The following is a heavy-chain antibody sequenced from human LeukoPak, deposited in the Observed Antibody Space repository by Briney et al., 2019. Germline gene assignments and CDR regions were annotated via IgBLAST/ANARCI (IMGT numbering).Heavy chain of an antibody. D-gene: IGHD1-26*01. CDR2: IYYSGST. V-gene: IGHV4-59*08. J-gene: IGHJ4*02. Sequence: SETLSLTCTVSGGSISSYYWSWIRQPPGKGLEWIGYIYYSGSTNYNPSLKSRVTISVDTSKNQFSLKLNSVTAADTAVYYCARRGVGASFDYWGQGTLVTVSS. CDR1: GGSISSYY. CDR3: ARRGVGASFDY.